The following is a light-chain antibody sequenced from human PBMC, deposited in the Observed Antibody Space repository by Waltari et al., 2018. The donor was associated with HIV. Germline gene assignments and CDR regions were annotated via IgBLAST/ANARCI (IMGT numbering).Light chain of an antibody. J-gene: IGLJ3*02. Sequence: SYELTQPLSVSVARGQTARITCGGNNIGGKNVHWYQQKPGQAPVVVIYRDSNRPSGIPERFSGSNSGNTATMTISGAQAGDEAAYYCQVWDSSTGVFGGGTKLTVL. CDR1: NIGGKN. CDR3: QVWDSSTGV. CDR2: RDS. V-gene: IGLV3-9*01.